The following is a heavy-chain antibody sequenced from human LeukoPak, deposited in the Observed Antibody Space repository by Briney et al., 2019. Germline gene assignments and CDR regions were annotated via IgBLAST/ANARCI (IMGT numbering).Heavy chain of an antibody. CDR1: GIAVSLKY. CDR3: ATRPPGDFPYFDY. D-gene: IGHD4-17*01. J-gene: IGHJ4*02. Sequence: PGGSLRLSCAASGIAVSLKYMTWVRQAPAKGLAWVSVIHGGGSTYYSDSVKGRFTISRDNSKNILYLQMNSLRVEDTAIYYCATRPPGDFPYFDYWGQGTLVTVSS. V-gene: IGHV3-66*01. CDR2: IHGGGST.